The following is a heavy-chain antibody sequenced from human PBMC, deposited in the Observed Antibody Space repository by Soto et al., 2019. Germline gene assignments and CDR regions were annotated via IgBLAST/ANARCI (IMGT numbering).Heavy chain of an antibody. J-gene: IGHJ4*02. D-gene: IGHD1-26*01. Sequence: SETLSLTCTVSGGSISSGENFWNWIRQSPGKGLEWIGYIHHSGSTYYNPSLKSRLTISVDTSKNQISLKLNSVTTADTAVYYCARDTGTYPYYFDYWGQGTLVSVSS. CDR3: ARDTGTYPYYFDY. V-gene: IGHV4-30-4*01. CDR1: GGSISSGENF. CDR2: IHHSGST.